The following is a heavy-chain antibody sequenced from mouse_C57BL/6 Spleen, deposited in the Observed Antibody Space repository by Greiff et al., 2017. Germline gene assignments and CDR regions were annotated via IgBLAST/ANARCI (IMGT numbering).Heavy chain of an antibody. V-gene: IGHV1-55*01. J-gene: IGHJ3*01. CDR1: GYTFTSYW. CDR2: IYPGSGST. Sequence: QVQLQQPGAELVKPGASVKMSCKASGYTFTSYWITWVKQRPGQGLEWIGDIYPGSGSTNHNEKFKSKATLTVDTSSSTAYLQLSSLTSEDSAVYYCASWGENYYCSSLAWFAYWGQGTLVTVSA. D-gene: IGHD1-1*01. CDR3: ASWGENYYCSSLAWFAY.